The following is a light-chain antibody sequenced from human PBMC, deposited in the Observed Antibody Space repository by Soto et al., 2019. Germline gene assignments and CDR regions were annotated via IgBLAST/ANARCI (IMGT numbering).Light chain of an antibody. V-gene: IGKV2-28*01. J-gene: IGKJ1*01. CDR3: MQALQAPLT. CDR1: QSLLNSNGYNY. Sequence: IVMTQSPLSLPVILGEPASISCRSSQSLLNSNGYNYLDWYLQKPGQSPQLLIFMGSSRASGVPDRFTGSGSGTDFTLTISRVEAEDVGFYYCMQALQAPLTFGQGTRVEIK. CDR2: MGS.